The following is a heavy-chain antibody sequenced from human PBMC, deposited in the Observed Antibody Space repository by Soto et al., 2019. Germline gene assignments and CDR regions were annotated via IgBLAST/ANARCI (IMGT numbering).Heavy chain of an antibody. J-gene: IGHJ3*02. CDR1: GGSISSYY. Sequence: QVQLQESGPGLVKPSETLSLTCTVSGGSISSYYWSWIRQPPGKGLEWIGYIYYSGSTNYNPSLKSRVTISVDTSKNQFSLKLSSVTAADTAVYYCARDLGRRYCSSTSCYLRGFHHAFDIWGQGTMVTVSS. CDR2: IYYSGST. V-gene: IGHV4-59*01. CDR3: ARDLGRRYCSSTSCYLRGFHHAFDI. D-gene: IGHD2-2*01.